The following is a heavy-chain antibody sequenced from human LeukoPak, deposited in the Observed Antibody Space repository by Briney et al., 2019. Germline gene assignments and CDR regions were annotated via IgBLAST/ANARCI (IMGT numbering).Heavy chain of an antibody. J-gene: IGHJ4*02. Sequence: GGSLRLSCAASGFTFSSYAMSWVRQAPGKGLEWVSAISGSGGSTYYADSVKGRFTISRDNSRSTLYLQMNSLRPEDTAIYYCAREGYYGSGSPPSLYFDYWGQGTLVTVSS. D-gene: IGHD3-10*01. CDR1: GFTFSSYA. CDR2: ISGSGGST. V-gene: IGHV3-23*01. CDR3: AREGYYGSGSPPSLYFDY.